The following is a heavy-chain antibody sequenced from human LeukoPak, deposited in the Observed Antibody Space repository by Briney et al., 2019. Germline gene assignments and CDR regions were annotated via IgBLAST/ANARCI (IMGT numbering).Heavy chain of an antibody. CDR1: GYTFTSYY. V-gene: IGHV1-46*01. CDR2: INPSGGST. Sequence: ASVKVSCKASGYTFTSYYMHWVRQAPGQGLEWMGIINPSGGSTSYAQKFQGRVTMTRDTSTSTVYMELSSLRSEDTAVYYCARDAVPYGSGSPTGFDYWGQGTLVTVSS. CDR3: ARDAVPYGSGSPTGFDY. D-gene: IGHD3-10*01. J-gene: IGHJ4*02.